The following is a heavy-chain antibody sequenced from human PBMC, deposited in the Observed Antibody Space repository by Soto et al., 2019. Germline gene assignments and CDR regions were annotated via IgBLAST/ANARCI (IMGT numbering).Heavy chain of an antibody. CDR2: IYPGDSAS. CDR3: AKHEGYCSTTTCSNFDY. Sequence: GESLKISCKGSGFAFTSYWIAWVRQMPGKGLEWMGIIYPGDSASSYSPSFQGQVTISADKSINTAYLHWSSLKASDTAIYYCAKHEGYCSTTTCSNFDYWGKATLGTVSS. D-gene: IGHD2-2*01. J-gene: IGHJ4*02. CDR1: GFAFTSYW. V-gene: IGHV5-51*01.